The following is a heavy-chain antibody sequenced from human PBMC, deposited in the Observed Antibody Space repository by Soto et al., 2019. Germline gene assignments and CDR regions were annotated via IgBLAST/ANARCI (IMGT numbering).Heavy chain of an antibody. CDR2: INSFSGDT. V-gene: IGHV1-18*01. CDR3: ARDLHSGGKYWYFDI. CDR1: GYTFTHYG. D-gene: IGHD2-15*01. J-gene: IGHJ2*01. Sequence: QVQLVQSGAEVKKPGASVKVSCKASGYTFTHYGITWARQTPGQGLEWMGWINSFSGDTNYPQKLQGRLTMTTDTSTNTVYMELRNLRSDDTAVYYCARDLHSGGKYWYFDIWGRGTLVTVSS.